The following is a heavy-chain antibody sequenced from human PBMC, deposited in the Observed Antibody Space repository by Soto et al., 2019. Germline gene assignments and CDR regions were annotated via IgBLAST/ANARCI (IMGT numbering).Heavy chain of an antibody. CDR2: IIPILGAA. J-gene: IGHJ6*02. CDR1: GGTFSSYA. D-gene: IGHD1-1*01. V-gene: IGHV1-69*01. CDR3: ARGGWKDQYYYGMEV. Sequence: QVQLVQSGAEVKKPGSSVKVSCKASGGTFSSYAISWVRQDPGPGLEWMGGIIPILGAAIHAQRFQCRVTITADESTSTAYMEMSSLRSEDTAVYYCARGGWKDQYYYGMEVWGQGTTVTVSS.